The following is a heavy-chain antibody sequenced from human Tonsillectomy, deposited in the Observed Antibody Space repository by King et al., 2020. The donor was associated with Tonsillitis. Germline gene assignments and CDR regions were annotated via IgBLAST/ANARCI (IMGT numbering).Heavy chain of an antibody. Sequence: VQLVESGGGMVQPGSSLRLSCAASGFTFSNYGIHWVRQAPGKGLEWVAVISHDGSKEYYADSVRGRFTISRDNSKNTLYLQIHSLRTEDTAVFYCAKAGVGDDWYFDLWGRGTLVTVSS. V-gene: IGHV3-30*18. CDR2: ISHDGSKE. CDR1: GFTFSNYG. J-gene: IGHJ2*01. CDR3: AKAGVGDDWYFDL. D-gene: IGHD3-10*01.